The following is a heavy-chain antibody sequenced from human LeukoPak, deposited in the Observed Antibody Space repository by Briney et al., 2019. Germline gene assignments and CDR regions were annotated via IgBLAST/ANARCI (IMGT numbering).Heavy chain of an antibody. CDR3: ARGAVPGYYFDY. Sequence: GGSLRLSCAASGFTFSGYPIHWVRQAPGKGLEWVAVISYDGSNKYYADSVKGRFTISRDNSKNTLYLQMNSLRAEDTAVYYCARGAVPGYYFDYWGQGTLVTVSS. J-gene: IGHJ4*02. CDR2: ISYDGSNK. CDR1: GFTFSGYP. D-gene: IGHD1-14*01. V-gene: IGHV3-30-3*01.